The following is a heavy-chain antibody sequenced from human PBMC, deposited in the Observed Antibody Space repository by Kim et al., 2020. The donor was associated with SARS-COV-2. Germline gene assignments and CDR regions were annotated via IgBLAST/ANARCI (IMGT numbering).Heavy chain of an antibody. CDR1: GYSLTHYA. CDR3: AREGGMPTSEDAFDI. CDR2: INTNTGNP. J-gene: IGHJ3*02. V-gene: IGHV7-4-1*02. D-gene: IGHD3-16*01. Sequence: ASVKVSCKAFGYSLTHYAINWVRQAPGQGLEWMGWINTNTGNPTYAQDFTGRFVFSLDTSVSTAYLQINRLKAEDTAVYYCAREGGMPTSEDAFDIWGQGTMVIVSS.